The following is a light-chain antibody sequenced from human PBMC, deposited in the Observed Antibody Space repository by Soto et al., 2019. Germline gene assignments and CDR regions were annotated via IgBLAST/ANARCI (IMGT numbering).Light chain of an antibody. V-gene: IGLV2-14*03. CDR1: SSDIGDYDY. CDR3: TSYSSGSTHVI. CDR2: DVN. Sequence: QSVLTQPASVSGSPGQSITLSCTGTSSDIGDYDYVSWYQRHPGKAPNLIIYDVNNRPSGVSDRFSGSKSGNTASLTISGLQAEDEADYYCTSYSSGSTHVIFGGGTQLTVL. J-gene: IGLJ2*01.